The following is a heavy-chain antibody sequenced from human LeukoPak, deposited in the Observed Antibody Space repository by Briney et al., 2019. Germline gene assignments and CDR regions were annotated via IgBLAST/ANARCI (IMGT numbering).Heavy chain of an antibody. J-gene: IGHJ6*02. CDR3: AKVNWNYVAYYYYGMDV. Sequence: GGSLRLSCAGSGFNFSTYEMNWVRQAPGKGLEWVSSINGNGVNTYYADSVKGRFTISRDNSKNTLSLQMNSLRAEDTAVYFCAKVNWNYVAYYYYGMDVWGQGTTVTVSS. CDR1: GFNFSTYE. D-gene: IGHD1-7*01. CDR2: INGNGVNT. V-gene: IGHV3-23*01.